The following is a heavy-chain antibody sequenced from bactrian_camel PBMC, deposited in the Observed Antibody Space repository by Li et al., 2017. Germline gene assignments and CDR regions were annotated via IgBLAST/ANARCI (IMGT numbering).Heavy chain of an antibody. Sequence: VQLVESGGGSVQAGGSLRLSCAASGYTYNRNCMAWFRQAPGKEREGVARIATGSGNTYYADSVKGRFTISKDNVKNTLYLQMNSLEVDDTAMYYCAADFYNLQLARSYSYWGQGTQVTVS. J-gene: IGHJ4*01. V-gene: IGHV3S1*01. CDR2: IATGSGNT. CDR3: AADFYNLQLARSYSY. D-gene: IGHD7*01. CDR1: GYTYNRNC.